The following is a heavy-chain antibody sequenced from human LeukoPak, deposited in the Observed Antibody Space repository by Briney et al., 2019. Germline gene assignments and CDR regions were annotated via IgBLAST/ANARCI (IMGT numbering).Heavy chain of an antibody. CDR3: ASLLEGSSSWPFAY. Sequence: PGGSLRLSCAASEFTFSSYSMNWVRQAPGKGLEWVSSISSSSTYIYYADSVKGRFTISRDNAKNSLYLQMNTLRTEDTAIYYCASLLEGSSSWPFAYWGQGTLVTVSS. V-gene: IGHV3-21*01. D-gene: IGHD6-13*01. CDR2: ISSSSTYI. J-gene: IGHJ4*02. CDR1: EFTFSSYS.